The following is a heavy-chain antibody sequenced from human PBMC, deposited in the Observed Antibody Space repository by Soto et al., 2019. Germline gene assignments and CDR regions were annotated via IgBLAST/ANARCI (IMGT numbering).Heavy chain of an antibody. CDR1: GFTFSNAF. CDR3: TADIYYDSSGSDAFDI. D-gene: IGHD3-22*01. V-gene: IGHV3-15*01. J-gene: IGHJ3*02. Sequence: SLRLSCASSGFTFSNAFMSWVRHAPGKLLEWVCRIKSKTDGGTTDYAAPVKGRFTISRDDSKNTLYLQMNSLKTEDTAVYYCTADIYYDSSGSDAFDIWGQGTMVTVSS. CDR2: IKSKTDGGTT.